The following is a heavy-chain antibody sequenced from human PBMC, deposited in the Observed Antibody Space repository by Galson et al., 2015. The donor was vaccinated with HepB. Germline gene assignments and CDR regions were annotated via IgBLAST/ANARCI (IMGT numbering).Heavy chain of an antibody. CDR1: GGSFSGYY. Sequence: SETLSLTCAVYGGSFSGYYWSWIRQPPGRGLEWIGEINHSGSTNYNPSLKSRVTISVDTSKNQFSLKLSSVTAADTAVYYCAIQKYSYGYGQTLWFDPWGQGTLVTVSS. CDR3: AIQKYSYGYGQTLWFDP. CDR2: INHSGST. V-gene: IGHV4-34*01. D-gene: IGHD5-18*01. J-gene: IGHJ5*02.